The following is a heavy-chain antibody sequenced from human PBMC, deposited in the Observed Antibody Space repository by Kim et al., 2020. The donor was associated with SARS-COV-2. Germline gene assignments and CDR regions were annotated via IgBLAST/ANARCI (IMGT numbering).Heavy chain of an antibody. J-gene: IGHJ3*02. CDR2: INYSGTI. Sequence: SETLSLTCTVSGGSISSDSYYWGWIRQPPGKGLEWIGSINYSGTIFYNPSLKSRATMSVDTSKDLFSLKLTSVTAADTAVYYCARRTYIFTGYAAGSKTWAFDIWGQGTMVTVSS. V-gene: IGHV4-39*01. CDR3: ARRTYIFTGYAAGSKTWAFDI. CDR1: GGSISSDSYY. D-gene: IGHD3-9*01.